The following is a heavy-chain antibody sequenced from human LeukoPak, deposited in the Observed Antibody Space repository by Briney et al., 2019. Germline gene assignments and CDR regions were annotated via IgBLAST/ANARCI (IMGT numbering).Heavy chain of an antibody. CDR3: ARRAELGMRYFDF. CDR2: IYCDGSKT. Sequence: GASLKISCQASGYPFTDYWVGWVRQMPGKGLEWMGIIYCDGSKTTYSPAFQRQVTISVDKSTSTAYLQWSSLKASDTAIYFCARRAELGMRYFDFWGQGALLVVSS. V-gene: IGHV5-51*01. J-gene: IGHJ5*01. D-gene: IGHD7-27*01. CDR1: GYPFTDYW.